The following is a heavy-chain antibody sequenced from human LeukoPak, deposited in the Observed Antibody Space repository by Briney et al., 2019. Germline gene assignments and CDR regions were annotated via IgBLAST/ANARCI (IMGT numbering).Heavy chain of an antibody. CDR1: GYTFISYD. J-gene: IGHJ4*02. D-gene: IGHD3-10*01. V-gene: IGHV1-8*01. Sequence: ASVKVSCKASGYTFISYDINWVRQAPGQGLEWMGWMNPNSGNTGYAQNFQGRVTMTRNTSISTAYMELSSLRSEDTAVYYCARDSSMLRGPLVIYYFDFWGQGTLVTVSS. CDR3: ARDSSMLRGPLVIYYFDF. CDR2: MNPNSGNT.